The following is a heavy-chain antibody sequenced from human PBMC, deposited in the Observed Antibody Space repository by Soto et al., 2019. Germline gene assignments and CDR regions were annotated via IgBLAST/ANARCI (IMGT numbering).Heavy chain of an antibody. CDR3: ARHIISVGRYGDYDAVDY. D-gene: IGHD4-17*01. CDR2: IYPGDSDT. CDR1: GYSFTSYW. V-gene: IGHV5-51*01. Sequence: GESLKISCKGSGYSFTSYWIGWVRQMPGKGLEWMGIIYPGDSDTRYSPSLQGQVTISADKSISTAYLQWSSLKASDTAMYYCARHIISVGRYGDYDAVDYWGPGPRVTVFS. J-gene: IGHJ4*02.